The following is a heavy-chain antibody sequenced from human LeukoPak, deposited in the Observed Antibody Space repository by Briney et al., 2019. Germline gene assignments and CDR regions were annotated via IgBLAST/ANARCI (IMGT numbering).Heavy chain of an antibody. CDR1: GFTFSSSE. V-gene: IGHV3-48*03. D-gene: IGHD3-22*01. CDR2: ISSSGSTI. J-gene: IGHJ6*03. Sequence: PGGSLRLSCAASGFTFSSSEMNWVRQAPGKGLEWLSYISSSGSTIYFADSVKGRFTVSRDNAKNSLYLQMNSLRAEDTAVYYCARVWGYHYGYYYYYMNVWGKGTTVTVSS. CDR3: ARVWGYHYGYYYYYMNV.